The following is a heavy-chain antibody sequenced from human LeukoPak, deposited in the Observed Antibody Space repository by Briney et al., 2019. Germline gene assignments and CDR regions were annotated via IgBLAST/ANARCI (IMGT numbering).Heavy chain of an antibody. CDR3: AREVEVVPATMGAYYYYYMDV. D-gene: IGHD2-2*01. CDR2: IISDGRGT. V-gene: IGHV3-74*01. J-gene: IGHJ6*03. Sequence: GGSLRLSCAASGFTISNHWMHWVRQAPGKGLVWVSRIISDGRGTSYADSVKGRFTISRDNAKNTLYLQMNSLRPDDTAVYYCAREVEVVPATMGAYYYYYMDVWGKGTTVTVSS. CDR1: GFTISNHW.